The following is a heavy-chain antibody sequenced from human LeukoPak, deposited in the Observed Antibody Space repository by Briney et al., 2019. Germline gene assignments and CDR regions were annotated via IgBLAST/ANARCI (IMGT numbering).Heavy chain of an antibody. Sequence: SETLSLTCTVSGGSISSYYWSWIRQPPGKGLEWIGYIYYSGSTNYNPSLKSRGTISVDTSKNQFSLKLSSVTAADTAVYYCARGASPPRIFIAAAGPYFDYWGQGTLVTVSS. J-gene: IGHJ4*02. V-gene: IGHV4-59*01. CDR1: GGSISSYY. D-gene: IGHD6-13*01. CDR2: IYYSGST. CDR3: ARGASPPRIFIAAAGPYFDY.